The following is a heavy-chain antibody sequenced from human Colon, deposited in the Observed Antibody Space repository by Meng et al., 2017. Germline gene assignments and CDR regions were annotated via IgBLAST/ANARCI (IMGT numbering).Heavy chain of an antibody. J-gene: IGHJ5*02. D-gene: IGHD4-17*01. CDR3: ASLSPPVTEKWIDP. CDR1: GFTFSDYW. Sequence: VKVVVYGGSFVQPWGSLRLYCAASGFTFSDYWMNWVRQVPGKGLEWVARMNGDGGSVSYADSVKGRFTISRDNSKSTLYLQMNDLRVDDTAVYYCASLSPPVTEKWIDPWGQGTLVTVSS. CDR2: MNGDGGSV. V-gene: IGHV3-74*01.